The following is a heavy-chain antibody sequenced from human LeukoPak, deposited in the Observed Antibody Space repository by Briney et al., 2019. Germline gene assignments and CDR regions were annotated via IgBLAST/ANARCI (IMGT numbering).Heavy chain of an antibody. D-gene: IGHD7-27*01. CDR3: ARDPAWGAIDY. CDR1: GFSFRRFW. J-gene: IGHJ4*02. Sequence: PGGSLRLSCAGSGFSFRRFWMTWVRQAPGRGLEWVADMNEDGSVTYYVDSVKGRFTVSRDNAKNSLYLQMSSLRAEDTAVYYCARDPAWGAIDYWGQGTLVTVSS. V-gene: IGHV3-7*01. CDR2: MNEDGSVT.